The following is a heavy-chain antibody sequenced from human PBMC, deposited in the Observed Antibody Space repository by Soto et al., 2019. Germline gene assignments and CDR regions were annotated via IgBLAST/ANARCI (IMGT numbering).Heavy chain of an antibody. CDR1: GGTFSRYA. J-gene: IGHJ5*02. D-gene: IGHD1-26*01. CDR2: ITPIFGTA. CDR3: ARAIVGPTTTGWLDP. Sequence: RAPVKVSCKASGGTFSRYAISWVRQAPGQGHEWMGGITPIFGTANYAQKFQGRVTITADESTSTAYMELSSLRFEDTAVYYCARAIVGPTTTGWLDPWGQGTLVTVSS. V-gene: IGHV1-69*13.